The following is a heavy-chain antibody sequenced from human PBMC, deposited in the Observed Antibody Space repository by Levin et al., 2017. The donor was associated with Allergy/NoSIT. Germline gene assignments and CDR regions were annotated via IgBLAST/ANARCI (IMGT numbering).Heavy chain of an antibody. CDR1: GGSFSGHY. Sequence: PSETLSLTCAVYGGSFSGHYWSWIRQPPGKGLEWIGEISHSGSTNYNPSLKSRVTISVDTSKNQFSLHLSSVTAADTAVYYCARGVVPYSGSYLVAFDSWGQGTMVTVSS. CDR3: ARGVVPYSGSYLVAFDS. D-gene: IGHD1-26*01. CDR2: ISHSGST. V-gene: IGHV4-34*01. J-gene: IGHJ3*02.